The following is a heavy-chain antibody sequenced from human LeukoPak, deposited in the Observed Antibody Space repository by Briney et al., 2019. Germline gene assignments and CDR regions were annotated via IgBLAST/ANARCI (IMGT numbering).Heavy chain of an antibody. V-gene: IGHV3-74*01. D-gene: IGHD3-16*01. CDR3: IREVQVRASASLGL. CDR1: GCSISGYW. Sequence: RGGPRLSCAASGCSISGYWMRWVRHAEQEGLVTVSRMNSGGTTINYADSVKGRFTISRDKVDNTLYLQMNSLRVEDTAVYYCIREVQVRASASLGLWGQGTLVTVSS. J-gene: IGHJ4*01. CDR2: MNSGGTTI.